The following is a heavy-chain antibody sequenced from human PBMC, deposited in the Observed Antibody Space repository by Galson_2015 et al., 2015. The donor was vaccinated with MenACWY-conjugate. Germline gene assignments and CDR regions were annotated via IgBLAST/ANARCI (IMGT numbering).Heavy chain of an antibody. CDR2: TYYRSKWYN. V-gene: IGHV6-1*01. Sequence: CAISGDSVSSNSAAWNWIRQSPSRGLEWLGRTYYRSKWYNDYAVSVKSRITINPDTSKNQFSLHLKSVTPEDAAVYYCARGAAPGSFSYYYYYYLDVWGKGTAVTVSS. CDR1: GDSVSSNSAA. CDR3: ARGAAPGSFSYYYYYYLDV. J-gene: IGHJ6*03. D-gene: IGHD3-10*01.